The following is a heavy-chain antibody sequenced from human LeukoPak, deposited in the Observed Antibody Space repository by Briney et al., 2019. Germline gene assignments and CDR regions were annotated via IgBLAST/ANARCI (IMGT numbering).Heavy chain of an antibody. CDR1: GFTFSTYS. CDR3: AREALTTVTTEDDKPDY. V-gene: IGHV3-21*01. CDR2: ISSSSSYI. Sequence: NPGGSLRLSCAASGFTFSTYSMNWVRQAPGKGLEWVSSISSSSSYIYYADSVKGRFTISRDNAKNSLYLQMNSLRAEDTAVYYCAREALTTVTTEDDKPDYWGQGTLVTVSS. J-gene: IGHJ4*02. D-gene: IGHD4-17*01.